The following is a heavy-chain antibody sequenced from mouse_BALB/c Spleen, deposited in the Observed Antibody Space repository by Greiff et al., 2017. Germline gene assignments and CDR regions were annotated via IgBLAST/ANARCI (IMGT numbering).Heavy chain of an antibody. Sequence: EVKLMESGPGLVKPSQSLSLTCSVTGYSITSGYYWNWIRQFPGNQLEWMGYISYDGSNNYNPSLKNRISITRDTSKNQFFLKLNSVTTEDTATYYCARGTRYYFDYWGQGTTLTVSA. J-gene: IGHJ2*01. CDR1: GYSITSGYY. CDR2: ISYDGSN. V-gene: IGHV3-6*02. CDR3: ARGTRYYFDY. D-gene: IGHD3-3*01.